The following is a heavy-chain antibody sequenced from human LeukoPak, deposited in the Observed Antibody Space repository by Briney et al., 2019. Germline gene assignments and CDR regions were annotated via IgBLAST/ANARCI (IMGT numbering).Heavy chain of an antibody. CDR2: ISSSGSTL. J-gene: IGHJ4*02. D-gene: IGHD5-12*01. CDR1: GFTFSSYE. Sequence: GGSLRLSCAASGFTFSSYELNWVRQSPGKGLEWISYISSSGSTLYYADSVKGRFTISRDDAKNSLYLQMNSLRGDDTAMYYCAGERGGYGFYWGQGALVTVSS. V-gene: IGHV3-48*03. CDR3: AGERGGYGFY.